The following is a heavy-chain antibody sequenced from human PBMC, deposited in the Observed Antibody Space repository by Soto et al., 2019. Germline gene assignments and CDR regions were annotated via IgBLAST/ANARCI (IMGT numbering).Heavy chain of an antibody. CDR3: AWVTIFGFEQYYYMAV. Sequence: TGTLSLTCTVPGGSISSYYWRWIRQPPGKGLEWIGSIYYSGSTNYNPSLKSRVTISVDTSKNQFSLKLSSVTAADTAVYYCAWVTIFGFEQYYYMAVWGKGTTVTVSS. J-gene: IGHJ6*03. D-gene: IGHD3-3*01. V-gene: IGHV4-59*01. CDR2: IYYSGST. CDR1: GGSISSYY.